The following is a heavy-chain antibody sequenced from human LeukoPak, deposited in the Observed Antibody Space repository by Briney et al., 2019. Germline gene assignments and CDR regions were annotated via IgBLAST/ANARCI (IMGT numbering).Heavy chain of an antibody. J-gene: IGHJ4*02. CDR2: IYRDGSS. CDR1: GLSVSSNY. V-gene: IGHV3-66*01. CDR3: ARSFYDILIGYYQYFDY. Sequence: GGSLRLSCVASGLSVSSNYMSWVRQAPGKGLEWVSVIYRDGSSYYAESVKGRFTISRDNTKNTLYIQMNSLRAEDTAVYYCARSFYDILIGYYQYFDYWGQGTLVTVSS. D-gene: IGHD3-9*01.